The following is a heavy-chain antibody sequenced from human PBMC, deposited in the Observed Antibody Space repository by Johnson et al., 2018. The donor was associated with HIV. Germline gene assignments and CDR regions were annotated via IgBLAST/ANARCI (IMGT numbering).Heavy chain of an antibody. V-gene: IGHV3-11*04. CDR2: ISSSGSSR. J-gene: IGHJ3*02. CDR3: ARDFPLGYRWGNGFDI. CDR1: GLTFSDYY. D-gene: IGHD5-18*01. Sequence: QVQLVEFGGGLVKPGGSLIVSCEASGLTFSDYYMIWIRQAPGKGLEWVSYISSSGSSRYYADSVKGRFNISRDRSNNTMYLQMNSLTPDDTAVYFCARDFPLGYRWGNGFDIWGQGTMVTVSP.